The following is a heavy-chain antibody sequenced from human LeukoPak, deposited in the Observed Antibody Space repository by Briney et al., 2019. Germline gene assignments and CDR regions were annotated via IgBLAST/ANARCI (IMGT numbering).Heavy chain of an antibody. CDR2: IIPIFGTA. Sequence: SVKVSCKASGGTFSSYAISWVRQAPRQGLEWMGGIIPIFGTAHYAQKFQGRVTITADESTSTAYMELSSLRSEDTAVYYCARDLGIVVVPAAHNWFDPWGQGTLVTVSS. V-gene: IGHV1-69*13. D-gene: IGHD2-2*03. CDR3: ARDLGIVVVPAAHNWFDP. CDR1: GGTFSSYA. J-gene: IGHJ5*02.